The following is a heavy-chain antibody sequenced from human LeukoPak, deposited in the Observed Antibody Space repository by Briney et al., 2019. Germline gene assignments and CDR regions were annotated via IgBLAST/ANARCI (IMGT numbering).Heavy chain of an antibody. D-gene: IGHD3-9*01. V-gene: IGHV3-30*18. CDR1: GFTFSTYG. CDR3: LKQYYDILTGYYLDAFDI. CDR2: ISYDGSNK. Sequence: GGSLRLSCAASGFTFSTYGMHWVRQAPGKGLEWVAVISYDGSNKFYADSVKGRFTISRDNSKNTLYLQMNSLRAEDTALYYCLKQYYDILTGYYLDAFDIWGQGTMVTVSS. J-gene: IGHJ3*02.